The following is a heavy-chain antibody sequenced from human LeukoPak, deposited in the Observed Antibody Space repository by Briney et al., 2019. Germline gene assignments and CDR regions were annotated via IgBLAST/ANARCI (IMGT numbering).Heavy chain of an antibody. D-gene: IGHD1-26*01. CDR2: IYHSGST. CDR1: GYSISTGYY. Sequence: SETLSLTCTVSGYSISTGYYWGWIRQPPGKGLEWIGSIYHSGSTYYNPSLKSRVTISVDTSKNQFSLRVSSVTAADTAVYFCARGGGSYGYFHYRGQGTLVTVSS. V-gene: IGHV4-38-2*02. J-gene: IGHJ4*02. CDR3: ARGGGSYGYFHY.